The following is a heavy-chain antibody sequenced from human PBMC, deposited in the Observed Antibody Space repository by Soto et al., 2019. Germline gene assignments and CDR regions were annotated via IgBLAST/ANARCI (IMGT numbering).Heavy chain of an antibody. V-gene: IGHV6-1*01. Sequence: PSQTLSLTCAISGYRVSSNSAAWTLIRQSPSRGLEWLGRTYYRSKWYNDYAVSVKSRITINPDTSKNQFSLQLNSVTPEDTAVYYCARAGQQQLDPFDPWGQGTLVTVSS. CDR3: ARAGQQQLDPFDP. CDR2: TYYRSKWYN. CDR1: GYRVSSNSAA. J-gene: IGHJ5*02. D-gene: IGHD6-13*01.